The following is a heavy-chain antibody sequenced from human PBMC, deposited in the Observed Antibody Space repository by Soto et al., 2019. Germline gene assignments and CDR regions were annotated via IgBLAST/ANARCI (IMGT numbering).Heavy chain of an antibody. CDR2: ISGSGGST. J-gene: IGHJ5*02. CDR3: AKGPHDYDFWSGPNWFDP. V-gene: IGHV3-23*01. D-gene: IGHD3-3*01. CDR1: GFTFSSYA. Sequence: GGSLRLSCAASGFTFSSYAMSWVRQAPGKGLEWVSAISGSGGSTYYADSVKGRFTISRDNSKNTLYLQMNSLRAEDTAVYYCAKGPHDYDFWSGPNWFDPWGQGTLVTVSS.